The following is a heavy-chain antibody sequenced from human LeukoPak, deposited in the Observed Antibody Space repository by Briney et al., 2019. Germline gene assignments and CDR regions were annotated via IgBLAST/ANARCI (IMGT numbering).Heavy chain of an antibody. CDR1: GFTFSSYS. CDR3: ARVRVGATGYYFDY. J-gene: IGHJ4*02. D-gene: IGHD1-26*01. Sequence: PGGSLRLSCAASGFTFSSYSMHWVRQAPGKGLEWVSSISSSSSYIYYADSVKGRFTISRDNAKNSLYLQMNSLRAEDTAVYYCARVRVGATGYYFDYWGQGTLVTVSS. V-gene: IGHV3-21*01. CDR2: ISSSSSYI.